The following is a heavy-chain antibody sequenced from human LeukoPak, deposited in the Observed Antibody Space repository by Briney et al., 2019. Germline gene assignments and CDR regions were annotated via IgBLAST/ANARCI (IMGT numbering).Heavy chain of an antibody. CDR1: GFTFSTYW. CDR2: IDRDGSST. V-gene: IGHV3-74*01. D-gene: IGHD2-15*01. J-gene: IGHJ4*02. Sequence: PGGSLRLSCAASGFTFSTYWMHWVRQAPGKGLVWVSRIDRDGSSTTYADSVKGRFTISRDNSKNTLYLQMNSLRAEDTAVYYCARGGSSYHFFDYWGQGTLVTVSS. CDR3: ARGGSSYHFFDY.